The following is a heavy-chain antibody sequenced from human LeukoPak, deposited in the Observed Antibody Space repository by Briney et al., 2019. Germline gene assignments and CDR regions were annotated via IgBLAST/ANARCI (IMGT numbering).Heavy chain of an antibody. CDR1: GFTFTNYA. CDR3: ARVGPLATRSAGHYYFDL. D-gene: IGHD3-10*01. V-gene: IGHV3-23*01. CDR2: VSDKGDAT. J-gene: IGHJ2*01. Sequence: GGSLRLSCAASGFTFTNYAMSWVRRPPGKGMEWFSTVSDKGDATAHADSVKGRFTISRDNAKITLSLLMNILRAEDTAVYYCARVGPLATRSAGHYYFDLWGRGTLVTVSS.